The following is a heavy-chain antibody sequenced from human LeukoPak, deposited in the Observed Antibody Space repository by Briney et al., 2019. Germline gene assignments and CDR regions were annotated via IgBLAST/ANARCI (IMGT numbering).Heavy chain of an antibody. Sequence: SETLSLTCTVSGGSISSYYWSWIRQPPGKGLEWIGYIYYSGSTNYNPSLKSRVTISVDTSKNQFSLKLSSVTAADTAVYYCARRGRGVSPFGQGTLVTVSS. D-gene: IGHD3-10*01. V-gene: IGHV4-59*01. CDR3: ARRGRGVSP. J-gene: IGHJ5*02. CDR1: GGSISSYY. CDR2: IYYSGST.